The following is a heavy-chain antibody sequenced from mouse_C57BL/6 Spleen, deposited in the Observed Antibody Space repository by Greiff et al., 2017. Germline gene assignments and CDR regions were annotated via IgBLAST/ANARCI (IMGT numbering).Heavy chain of an antibody. V-gene: IGHV1-55*01. D-gene: IGHD2-5*01. J-gene: IGHJ2*01. CDR2: IYPGSGST. CDR1: GYTFTSYW. Sequence: QVQLQQPGAELVKPGASVKMSCKASGYTFTSYWITWVKQGPGQGLEWIGDIYPGSGSTNYNEKFKSKATLTVDTSSSTAYMQLSSLTSEDSAVYYCAREGYYSNYPDYWGQGTTLTVSS. CDR3: AREGYYSNYPDY.